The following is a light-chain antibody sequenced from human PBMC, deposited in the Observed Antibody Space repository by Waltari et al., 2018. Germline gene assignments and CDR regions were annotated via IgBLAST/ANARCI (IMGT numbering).Light chain of an antibody. CDR1: HIGTKG. Sequence: YVLTQPPSVSVDPGKTATLTCGGDHIGTKGVNWYQQKPGQAPVLVMFYDSDRPSEIPERFSGSNSGNTAALTISWVEAGDEADYHCQVWDDVTDSGVFGGGTKLTVL. J-gene: IGLJ3*02. CDR2: YDS. CDR3: QVWDDVTDSGV. V-gene: IGLV3-21*04.